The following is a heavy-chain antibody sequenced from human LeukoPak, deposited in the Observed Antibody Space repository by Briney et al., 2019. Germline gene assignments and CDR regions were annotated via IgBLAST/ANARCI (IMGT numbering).Heavy chain of an antibody. CDR3: AKDQSIAYYYDSSGSDY. D-gene: IGHD3-22*01. J-gene: IGHJ4*02. Sequence: GGSLRLSCAASGFTFSSYGMHWVRQAPGKGLEWVAFIRYDGSNKYYADSVKGRFTISRDNSKDTLYLQMNSLRAEDTAVYYCAKDQSIAYYYDSSGSDYWGQGTLVTVSS. CDR2: IRYDGSNK. CDR1: GFTFSSYG. V-gene: IGHV3-30*02.